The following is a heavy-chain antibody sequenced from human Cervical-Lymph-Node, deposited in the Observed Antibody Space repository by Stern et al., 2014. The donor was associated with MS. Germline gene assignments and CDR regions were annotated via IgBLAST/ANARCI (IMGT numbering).Heavy chain of an antibody. Sequence: QVTLKESGPTLVKPTQTVTLTCTLSGFSVATAGVGVGWIRQPPGKALEWLGLLFWGDDKLYSPSLKNRLTIIKDSSKNQVVLTMTNVDPVDTATYYCAHSRVKYCRGGTCYSSLFDYWGQGTLVTVSS. CDR1: GFSVATAGVG. D-gene: IGHD2-15*01. V-gene: IGHV2-5*02. J-gene: IGHJ4*02. CDR2: LFWGDDK. CDR3: AHSRVKYCRGGTCYSSLFDY.